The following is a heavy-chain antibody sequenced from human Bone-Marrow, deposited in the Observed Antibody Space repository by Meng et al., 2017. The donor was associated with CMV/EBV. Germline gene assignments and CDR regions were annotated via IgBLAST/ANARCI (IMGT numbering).Heavy chain of an antibody. CDR3: ARRLLELPFDY. V-gene: IGHV3-30-3*01. Sequence: GESLKISCAASGFTFSSYAMHWVRQAPGKGLEWVAVISYDGSNKYYADSVKGRFTISRDNSKNTLYLQMNSLRAEDTAVYYCARRLLELPFDYCGQGTLVTVSS. D-gene: IGHD2-15*01. CDR1: GFTFSSYA. CDR2: ISYDGSNK. J-gene: IGHJ4*02.